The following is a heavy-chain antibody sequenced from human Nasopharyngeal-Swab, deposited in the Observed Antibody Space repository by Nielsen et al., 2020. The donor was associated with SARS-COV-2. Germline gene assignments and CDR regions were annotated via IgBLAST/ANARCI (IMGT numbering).Heavy chain of an antibody. Sequence: GESLKISCAASGFTFSSYGMHWVRQAPGKGLEWVAVIWYDGSNKYYADSVKGRFTISRDNSKNTLYLQMNSLRAEDTAVYYCARDPSSSWLYDAFDTWGQGTMVTVSS. D-gene: IGHD6-13*01. V-gene: IGHV3-33*01. J-gene: IGHJ3*02. CDR2: IWYDGSNK. CDR1: GFTFSSYG. CDR3: ARDPSSSWLYDAFDT.